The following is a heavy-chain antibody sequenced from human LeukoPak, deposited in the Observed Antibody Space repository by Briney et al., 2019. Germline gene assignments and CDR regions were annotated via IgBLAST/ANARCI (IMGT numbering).Heavy chain of an antibody. CDR2: ISGSGGST. CDR3: AKDAEAAAGLGTYFDY. J-gene: IGHJ4*02. CDR1: GFTFSSYA. Sequence: PGGSLRLSCAASGFTFSSYAMSWVRQAPGKGLEWVSAISGSGGSTYYADSVKGRFTISRDNSKNTLYLQMNSLRAEDTAVYYCAKDAEAAAGLGTYFDYWGQGTLVTVSS. V-gene: IGHV3-23*01. D-gene: IGHD6-13*01.